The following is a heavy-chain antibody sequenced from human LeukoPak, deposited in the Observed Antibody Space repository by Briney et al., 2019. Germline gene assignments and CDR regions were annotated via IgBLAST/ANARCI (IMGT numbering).Heavy chain of an antibody. CDR1: GFTFSSYA. CDR3: AREVSSRIDFDY. D-gene: IGHD6-13*01. V-gene: IGHV3-30*04. Sequence: PGRSLRLSCAASGFTFSSYAMHWARQAPGKGLEWVAVISYDGSNKYYADSVKGRFTISRDNSKNTLYLQMNSLRAEDTAVYYCAREVSSRIDFDYWGQGTLVTVSS. J-gene: IGHJ4*02. CDR2: ISYDGSNK.